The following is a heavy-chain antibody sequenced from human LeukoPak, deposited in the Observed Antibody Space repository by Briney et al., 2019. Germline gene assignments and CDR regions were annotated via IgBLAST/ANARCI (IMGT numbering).Heavy chain of an antibody. D-gene: IGHD4-11*01. V-gene: IGHV3-23*01. J-gene: IGHJ4*02. CDR3: AKLTTVRPVYYFDY. CDR1: GFTFSSYT. Sequence: GGSLRLSCAASGFTFSSYTMSWVRQAPGKGLEWVSAISGSGGSTYYADSVKGRFTISRDNSENTLYLQMNSLRAEDTAVYYCAKLTTVRPVYYFDYWGQGTLVTVSS. CDR2: ISGSGGST.